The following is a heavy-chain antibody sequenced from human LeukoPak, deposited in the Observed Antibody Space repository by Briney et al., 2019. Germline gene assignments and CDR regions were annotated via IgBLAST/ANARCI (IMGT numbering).Heavy chain of an antibody. CDR2: VDYGGST. D-gene: IGHD1/OR15-1a*01. J-gene: IGHJ1*01. V-gene: IGHV4-39*02. CDR3: ATLEHTGDGGRGYFHH. Sequence: PSETLSPTCSVSGGSIITGYYFWGWMRQPPGKGLEWIGSVDYGGSTYCSPSLESRVTISVDPPKNLFSLNLTSVTAADTAVYYCATLEHTGDGGRGYFHHGGQGTLVIVSS. CDR1: GGSIITGYYF.